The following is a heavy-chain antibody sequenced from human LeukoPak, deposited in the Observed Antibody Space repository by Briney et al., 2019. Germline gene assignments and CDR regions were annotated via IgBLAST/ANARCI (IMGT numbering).Heavy chain of an antibody. V-gene: IGHV1-46*01. J-gene: IGHJ6*02. CDR1: GYTFTSYG. D-gene: IGHD1-26*01. CDR2: ISPSGGST. Sequence: GASVKVSCKASGYTFTSYGISWVRQAPGQGLEWMGIISPSGGSTSYAQKFRGRVTMTRDTSTSTVYMELSSLRSEDTAVYYCARDGRGVVGAYSDGLDVWGQGTTVTVSS. CDR3: ARDGRGVVGAYSDGLDV.